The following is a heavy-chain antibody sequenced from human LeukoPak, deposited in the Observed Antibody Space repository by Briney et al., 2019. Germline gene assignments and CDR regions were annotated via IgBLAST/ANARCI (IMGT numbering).Heavy chain of an antibody. Sequence: SETLSLTCAVYGGSFSGYYWSWIRQPPCKGLEWIGEINHSGSTNYNPSLKRRVTISVDTSKNLFSLKLSSVTAADTAEYYCARGGTLSTFDYWGQGTLVTVSS. CDR2: INHSGST. CDR1: GGSFSGYY. J-gene: IGHJ4*02. CDR3: ARGGTLSTFDY. D-gene: IGHD2/OR15-2a*01. V-gene: IGHV4-34*01.